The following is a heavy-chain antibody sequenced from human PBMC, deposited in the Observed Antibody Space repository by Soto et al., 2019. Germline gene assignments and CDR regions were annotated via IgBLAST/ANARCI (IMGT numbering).Heavy chain of an antibody. CDR3: ARELHRGGVTPYGY. V-gene: IGHV3-7*03. CDR2: IKQDGSEK. CDR1: GFTFSSYW. J-gene: IGHJ4*02. D-gene: IGHD2-21*02. Sequence: LRLSCTTSGFTFSSYWMSWVRQAPGKGLEWVANIKQDGSEKYYVDSVKGRFTISRDNAKNSLYLQMNSLRAEDTAVYYCARELHRGGVTPYGYWGQGTLVTVSS.